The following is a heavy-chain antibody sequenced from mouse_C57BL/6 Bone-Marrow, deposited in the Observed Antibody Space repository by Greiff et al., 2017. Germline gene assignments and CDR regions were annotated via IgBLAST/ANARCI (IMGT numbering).Heavy chain of an antibody. D-gene: IGHD1-1*01. Sequence: EVQLQQSGPVLVQPGASVKLSCKASGYTFTDYSMNWVKQRHGKSLEWIGVINPYNGGTSYNQKFKGKATLSVDKSSSTANMELNSLTSEDSAVYYCARRYGSSNYCDVWGQGTTLTGSS. CDR2: INPYNGGT. J-gene: IGHJ2*01. V-gene: IGHV1-19*01. CDR1: GYTFTDYS. CDR3: ARRYGSSNYCDV.